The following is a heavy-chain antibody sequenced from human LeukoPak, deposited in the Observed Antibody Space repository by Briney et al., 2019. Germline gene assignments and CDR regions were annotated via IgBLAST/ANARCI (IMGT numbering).Heavy chain of an antibody. Sequence: PGGSLRLSCAASGFTFSSYAMSWVRQAPGKGLEWASAISGSGGSTYYADSVKGRFTISRDNSKDTLSLQMNSLRAEDTAVYYCAKDIAQGYTFGSIEQDYWGQGTLVTVSS. J-gene: IGHJ4*02. V-gene: IGHV3-23*01. CDR1: GFTFSSYA. CDR2: ISGSGGST. D-gene: IGHD5-18*01. CDR3: AKDIAQGYTFGSIEQDY.